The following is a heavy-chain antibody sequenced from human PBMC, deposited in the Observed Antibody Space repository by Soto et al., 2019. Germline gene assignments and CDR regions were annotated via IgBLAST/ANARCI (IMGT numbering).Heavy chain of an antibody. Sequence: QVQLQESGPGLVKPSGTLSLTCAVSGGSISSSNWWSWVRQPPGKGLGWIGEIYHSGSTNYNPSLKSRVTISVDKSKNQFSLKLSSVTAADTAVYYCARVGVLKEQLVPVNWFDPWGQGTLVTVSS. CDR2: IYHSGST. J-gene: IGHJ5*02. CDR3: ARVGVLKEQLVPVNWFDP. CDR1: GGSISSSNW. V-gene: IGHV4-4*02. D-gene: IGHD6-6*01.